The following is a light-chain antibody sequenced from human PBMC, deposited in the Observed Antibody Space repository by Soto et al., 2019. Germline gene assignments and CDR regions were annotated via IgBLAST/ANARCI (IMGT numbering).Light chain of an antibody. Sequence: EILLTQSPGTLSLSPGDRATLSCRASQSLGSTFLAWYQQKSGQSPRLLIYGASDRATDIPDRFSGSGSGAEFALTISRLEPEDFALYFCHQYGTLPLSFGGGTKVEIK. CDR1: QSLGSTF. V-gene: IGKV3-20*01. CDR3: HQYGTLPLS. CDR2: GAS. J-gene: IGKJ4*01.